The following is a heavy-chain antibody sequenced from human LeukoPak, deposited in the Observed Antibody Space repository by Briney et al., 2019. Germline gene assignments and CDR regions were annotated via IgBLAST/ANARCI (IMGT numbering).Heavy chain of an antibody. Sequence: GRSLRLSCAASGFTFSSYGMHRVRQAPGKGLEWVAVISYDGSNKYYADSVKGRFTISRDNSKNTLYLQMNSLRAEDTAVYYCAKDRGSSSWYVVDYYGMDVWGQGTTVTVSS. D-gene: IGHD6-13*01. J-gene: IGHJ6*02. CDR3: AKDRGSSSWYVVDYYGMDV. V-gene: IGHV3-30*18. CDR1: GFTFSSYG. CDR2: ISYDGSNK.